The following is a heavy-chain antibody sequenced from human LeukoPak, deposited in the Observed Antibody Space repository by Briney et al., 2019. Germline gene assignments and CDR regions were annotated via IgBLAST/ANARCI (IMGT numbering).Heavy chain of an antibody. D-gene: IGHD6-6*01. Sequence: SQTLSLTFALSGDSVSINSAAWNWLRQSPSRGLEWLGSTYHNSKWYNDYAVSVKSRITINPDTSENQFSLQLNSVTPEDTAVYYCTRDSGSYSSSYRFDSWGQGTLVTVSS. CDR1: GDSVSINSAA. V-gene: IGHV6-1*01. CDR3: TRDSGSYSSSYRFDS. J-gene: IGHJ4*02. CDR2: TYHNSKWYN.